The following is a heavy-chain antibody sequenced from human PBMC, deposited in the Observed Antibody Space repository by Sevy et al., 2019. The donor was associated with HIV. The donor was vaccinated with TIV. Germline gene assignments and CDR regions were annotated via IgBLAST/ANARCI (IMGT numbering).Heavy chain of an antibody. CDR3: AKSRGGTTVAAQNY. V-gene: IGHV3-23*01. Sequence: GGSLRLSCAASGFDFTNYAMNWVCQAPGKGLEWVSGVSDSADDTHYADSVKGRFTISRDNSKNMLYLQMNTLRAEDTALYYCAKSRGGTTVAAQNYWGQGTLVTVSS. J-gene: IGHJ4*02. CDR2: VSDSADDT. CDR1: GFDFTNYA. D-gene: IGHD4-4*01.